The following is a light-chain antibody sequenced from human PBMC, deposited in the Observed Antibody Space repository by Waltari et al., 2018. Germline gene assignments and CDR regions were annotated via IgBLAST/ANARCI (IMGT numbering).Light chain of an antibody. CDR3: LLWYSGARWV. CDR2: DTS. CDR1: TGAVTSGQH. Sequence: QAVVTQEPSLTVSPGGTVTPTCGPSTGAVTSGQHPYWCQQKPGQVPRTLLYDTSNKHPWTPARLSGSLVEGKAALTLSGAQPEDEADYYCLLWYSGARWVFGGGTKLSVL. V-gene: IGLV7-46*01. J-gene: IGLJ3*02.